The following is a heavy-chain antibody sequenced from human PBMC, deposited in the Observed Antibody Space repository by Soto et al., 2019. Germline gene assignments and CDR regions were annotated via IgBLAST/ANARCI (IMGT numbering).Heavy chain of an antibody. CDR2: ISGSGGST. CDR1: GFTFSSYA. J-gene: IGHJ6*02. Sequence: EVQLLESGGGLVQPGGSLRLSCAASGFTFSSYAMSWVRQAPGKGLEWVSAISGSGGSTYYADSVKGRFTISRDNSKTTLYLQMNSLRAEDTAVYYCAKGLDYGDNYGMDVWGQGTTVTVSS. CDR3: AKGLDYGDNYGMDV. V-gene: IGHV3-23*01. D-gene: IGHD4-17*01.